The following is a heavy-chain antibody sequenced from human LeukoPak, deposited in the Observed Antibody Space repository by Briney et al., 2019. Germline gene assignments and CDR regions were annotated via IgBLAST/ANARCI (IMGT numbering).Heavy chain of an antibody. Sequence: SETLSLTCTVSGGSISSYYWSWIRQPPGKGLEWIGYIYYSGSTNYNPSLKSRVTISVDTSKNQFSLSLRSVTAADTAVYYCVRDLNGDYPDYWGPGTLVTVSS. J-gene: IGHJ4*02. D-gene: IGHD4-17*01. CDR3: VRDLNGDYPDY. CDR1: GGSISSYY. V-gene: IGHV4-59*01. CDR2: IYYSGST.